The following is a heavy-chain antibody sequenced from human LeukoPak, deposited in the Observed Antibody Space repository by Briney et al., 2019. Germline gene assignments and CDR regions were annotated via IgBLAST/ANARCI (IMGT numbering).Heavy chain of an antibody. J-gene: IGHJ4*02. CDR1: GFTSSSYA. CDR3: AKDRENYYDSSGYLY. CDR2: ISGSGGST. Sequence: GGSLRLSCAASGFTSSSYAMHWVRQAPGKGLEWVSAISGSGGSTYYADSVKGRFTISRDNSKNTLYLQMNSLRAEDTAVYYCAKDRENYYDSSGYLYWGQGTLVTVSS. D-gene: IGHD3-22*01. V-gene: IGHV3-23*01.